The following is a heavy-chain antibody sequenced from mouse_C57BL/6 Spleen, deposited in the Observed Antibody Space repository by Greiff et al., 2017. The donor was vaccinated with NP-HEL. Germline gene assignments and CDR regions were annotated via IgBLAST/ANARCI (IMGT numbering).Heavy chain of an antibody. CDR3: ARHGNSWFAY. CDR1: GFTFSDYG. CDR2: ISSGSSTI. D-gene: IGHD2-1*01. Sequence: EVQVVESGGGLVKPGGSLKLSCAASGFTFSDYGMHWVRQAPEKGLEWVAYISSGSSTIYYADTVKGRFTISRDNAKNTLFLQMTSLRSEDTAMYYCARHGNSWFAYWGQGTLVTVSA. J-gene: IGHJ3*01. V-gene: IGHV5-17*01.